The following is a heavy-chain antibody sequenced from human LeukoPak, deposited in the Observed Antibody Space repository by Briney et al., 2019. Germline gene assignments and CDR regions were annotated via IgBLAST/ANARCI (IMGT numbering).Heavy chain of an antibody. J-gene: IGHJ4*02. CDR3: ARVARWSRGSFDY. CDR1: GGSFSDYY. CDR2: INHSGST. V-gene: IGHV4-34*01. Sequence: SETLSLTCAVYGGSFSDYYWSWIRQPPGKGLEWIGEINHSGSTNYNPSLKSRVTISVDTSKNQFSLKLSSVTAADTAVYYCARVARWSRGSFDYWGQGTLVTVSS. D-gene: IGHD3-16*01.